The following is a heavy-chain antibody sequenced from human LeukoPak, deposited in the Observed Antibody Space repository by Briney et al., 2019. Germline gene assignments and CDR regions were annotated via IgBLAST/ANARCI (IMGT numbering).Heavy chain of an antibody. CDR3: ARAFSSLWPIDY. J-gene: IGHJ4*02. Sequence: GGSLRLSCAASGFTFDDYGMSWVRQAPGKGLEWVSGINWNGGSAGYADSVKGRFTISRGSAKNSLYLKMKSLRAEDTALYYCARAFSSLWPIDYWGQGTLVTVSS. V-gene: IGHV3-20*04. CDR1: GFTFDDYG. D-gene: IGHD6-6*01. CDR2: INWNGGSA.